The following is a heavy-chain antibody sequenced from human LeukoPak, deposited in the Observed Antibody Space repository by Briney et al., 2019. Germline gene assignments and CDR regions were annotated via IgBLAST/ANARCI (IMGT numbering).Heavy chain of an antibody. D-gene: IGHD3-22*01. J-gene: IGHJ4*02. V-gene: IGHV3-23*01. CDR1: GFTFSTYA. CDR3: AKWGGHYYDSSGFLPH. CDR2: ISGSGATT. Sequence: GGSLRLSCAASGFTFSTYAMSWVRQAPGKGLEWVSLISGSGATTYYADSVKGRFTISRDNSKNTLYLQMNSLRAEDTAVYYCAKWGGHYYDSSGFLPHWGQGTLVTVSS.